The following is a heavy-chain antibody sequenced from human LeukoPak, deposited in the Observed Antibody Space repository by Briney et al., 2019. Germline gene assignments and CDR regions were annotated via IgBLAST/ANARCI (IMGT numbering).Heavy chain of an antibody. D-gene: IGHD6-6*01. CDR2: IIPILGIA. CDR3: ARATFSSSSLWFDP. V-gene: IGHV1-69*04. Sequence: VASVKVSCKASGGTFSSYAISWVRQAPGQGLEWMGRIIPILGIANYAQKFQGRVTITADKSTSTAYMELSSLRSEDTAVYYCARATFSSSSLWFDPWGQGTLVTVSS. J-gene: IGHJ5*02. CDR1: GGTFSSYA.